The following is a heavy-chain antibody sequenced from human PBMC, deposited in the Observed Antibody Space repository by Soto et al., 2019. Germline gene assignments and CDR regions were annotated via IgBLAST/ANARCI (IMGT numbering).Heavy chain of an antibody. CDR2: ISGSGGST. CDR3: AKDSAVRGPLDLLSPFDY. J-gene: IGHJ4*02. D-gene: IGHD3-10*01. CDR1: GFTFSSYA. V-gene: IGHV3-23*01. Sequence: GGSLRLSCAASGFTFSSYAMSWVRQAPGKGLEWVSAISGSGGSTYYADSVKGRFTISRDNSKNTLYLQMNSLRAEDTAVYYCAKDSAVRGPLDLLSPFDYWGQGTLVTVSS.